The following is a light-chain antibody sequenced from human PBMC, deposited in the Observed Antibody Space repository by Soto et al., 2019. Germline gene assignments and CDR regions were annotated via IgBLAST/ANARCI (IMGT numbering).Light chain of an antibody. CDR3: QQYNNWPPGVT. CDR2: GAS. V-gene: IGKV3-15*01. Sequence: EIVMTQSPATLSVSPGERATLSCRASQSVSSNVAWYQQKPGQAPRLLIYGASTRATGSPARFSGSGSGTDFTLTISSLQSEDFAVYYCQQYNNWPPGVTFGQGTKVEIK. CDR1: QSVSSN. J-gene: IGKJ1*01.